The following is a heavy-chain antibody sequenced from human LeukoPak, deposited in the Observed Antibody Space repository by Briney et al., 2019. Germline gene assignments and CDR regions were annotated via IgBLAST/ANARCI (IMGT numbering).Heavy chain of an antibody. D-gene: IGHD3-9*01. V-gene: IGHV1-18*01. J-gene: IGHJ3*02. Sequence: GASVKVSCKASGYTFTSYGISWVRQAPGQGLEWMGWISAYNGNTNYAQKLQGRVTMTTDTSTSTAYMELRSLRSDDTAVYYCARGAPELRYFDWLSTDHAFDIWGQGTMVTVSS. CDR1: GYTFTSYG. CDR2: ISAYNGNT. CDR3: ARGAPELRYFDWLSTDHAFDI.